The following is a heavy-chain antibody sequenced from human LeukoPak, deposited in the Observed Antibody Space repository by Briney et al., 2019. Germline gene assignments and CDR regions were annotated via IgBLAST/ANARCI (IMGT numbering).Heavy chain of an antibody. CDR3: AGLMAALPGY. V-gene: IGHV4-39*01. CDR2: IYYSGST. Sequence: SETLSLTCTVSGGSISSSSYYWGWIRQPPGKGLEWIGSIYYSGSTYYNPSLKSRVTISVDTSKNQFSLKLSSVTAADTAVYYCAGLMAALPGYWGQGTLVTVSS. CDR1: GGSISSSSYY. D-gene: IGHD5-24*01. J-gene: IGHJ4*02.